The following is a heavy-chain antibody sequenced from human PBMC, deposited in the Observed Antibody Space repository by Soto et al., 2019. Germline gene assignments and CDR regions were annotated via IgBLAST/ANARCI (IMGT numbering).Heavy chain of an antibody. J-gene: IGHJ4*02. V-gene: IGHV3-23*01. CDR1: GFTFSSYA. CDR3: ATTWIQLWMVSMDQYYFDY. D-gene: IGHD5-18*01. Sequence: LRLSCAASGFTFSSYAMSWVRQAPGRGLEWVSAISGSGGSTYYADSVKGRFTISRDNSKNTLYLQMNSLRAEDTAVYYCATTWIQLWMVSMDQYYFDYWGQGTLVTVSS. CDR2: ISGSGGST.